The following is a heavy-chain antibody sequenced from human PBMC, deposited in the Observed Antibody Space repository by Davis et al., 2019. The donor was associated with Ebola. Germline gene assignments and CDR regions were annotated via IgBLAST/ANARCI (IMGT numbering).Heavy chain of an antibody. CDR3: ARAVFHEVLDY. CDR1: GFTFSNHA. Sequence: GESLKISCVASGFTFSNHAMHWVRQAPGKGLEWVAVVSHSEREKFYADSVKGRFTISRDNSENMLYLQMNSLTADDTAVYYCARAVFHEVLDYWGQGTPVTVSS. V-gene: IGHV3-30*04. J-gene: IGHJ4*02. CDR2: VSHSEREK. D-gene: IGHD3-3*01.